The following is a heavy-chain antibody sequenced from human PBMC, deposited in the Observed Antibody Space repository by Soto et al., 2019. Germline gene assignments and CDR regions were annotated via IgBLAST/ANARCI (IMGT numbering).Heavy chain of an antibody. CDR2: INAGNGNT. CDR1: GYTFTSYA. CDR3: ASGDGMDV. D-gene: IGHD3-16*01. Sequence: ASVKVSCKASGYTFTSYAMHWVRQAPGQRLEWMGWINAGNGNTNYAQKLQGRVTMTTDTSTSTAYMELRSLRSDDTAVYYCASGDGMDVWGQGTTVTVSS. J-gene: IGHJ6*02. V-gene: IGHV1-3*01.